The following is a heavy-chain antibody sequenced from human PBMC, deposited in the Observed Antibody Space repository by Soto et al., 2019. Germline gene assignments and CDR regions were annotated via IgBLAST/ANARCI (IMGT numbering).Heavy chain of an antibody. J-gene: IGHJ4*02. D-gene: IGHD3-3*01. V-gene: IGHV1-2*02. CDR3: ARDPSRQYEVQSIEDY. Sequence: QVQLVQSGAEVKEPGASVKVSCKTSGYMFTAYYIHWVRQAPGQGLEWMGYINPSSGGPISAQKFKAGSTLPRDQSTRTAKMELTNLESDETAMYFWARDPSRQYEVQSIEDYWGQGTLVTVS. CDR2: INPSSGGP. CDR1: GYMFTAYY.